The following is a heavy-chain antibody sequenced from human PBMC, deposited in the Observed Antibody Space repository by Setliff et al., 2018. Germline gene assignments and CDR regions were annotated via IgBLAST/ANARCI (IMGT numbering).Heavy chain of an antibody. Sequence: SETLSLTCAVYGDSLSDYYWSWIRQAPGKGPEWIEEINHRGSTNYSPSLRSRVTMSVDTSKNILSLQMNSLRGEDTAVYYCAKDFLEVVIALHGMDVWGQGTTVTVSS. J-gene: IGHJ6*02. CDR3: AKDFLEVVIALHGMDV. V-gene: IGHV4-34*01. D-gene: IGHD2-21*01. CDR1: GDSLSDYY. CDR2: INHRGST.